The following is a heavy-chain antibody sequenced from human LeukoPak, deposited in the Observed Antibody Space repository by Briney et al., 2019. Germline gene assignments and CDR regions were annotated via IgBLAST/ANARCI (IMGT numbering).Heavy chain of an antibody. CDR3: AKTDCSSASCPTSY. CDR1: GFTFGSYA. CDR2: ISDSGGST. Sequence: GGSLRLSCAASGFTFGSYAMSWVRQAPGKGLEWVSTISDSGGSTHYADSVKGRFTISRDNSKNTLYLQMNSLRAEDTAVYYCAKTDCSSASCPTSYWGQGTLVTVSS. V-gene: IGHV3-23*01. D-gene: IGHD2-2*01. J-gene: IGHJ4*02.